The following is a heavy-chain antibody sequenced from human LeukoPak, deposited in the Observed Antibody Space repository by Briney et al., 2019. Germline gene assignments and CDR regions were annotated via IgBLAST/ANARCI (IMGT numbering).Heavy chain of an antibody. CDR3: ATQIKYFSSPYIPCDH. CDR1: GFTFSGYA. Sequence: GGSLRLSCAASGFTFSGYAVHWVRQAPGKGLEWVAAFSYGGSKQYYADSVKGRFTISRDNSKDTLYLQMNGLRPEDTALYYCATQIKYFSSPYIPCDHWDQGSRVTVSS. V-gene: IGHV3-30*04. J-gene: IGHJ5*02. D-gene: IGHD6-6*01. CDR2: FSYGGSKQ.